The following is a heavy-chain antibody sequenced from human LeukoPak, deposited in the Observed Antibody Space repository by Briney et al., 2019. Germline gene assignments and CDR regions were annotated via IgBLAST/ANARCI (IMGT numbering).Heavy chain of an antibody. CDR2: INPNSGGT. Sequence: ASVKVSCKASGYTFTGYYMHCVRQAPGQGLEWMGWINPNSGGTNYAQKFQGRVTMTRDTSISTAYMEQSRLRSDDTAVYYCARDVLRSSPLGYWGQGTLVTVSS. J-gene: IGHJ4*02. D-gene: IGHD6-6*01. V-gene: IGHV1-2*02. CDR3: ARDVLRSSPLGY. CDR1: GYTFTGYY.